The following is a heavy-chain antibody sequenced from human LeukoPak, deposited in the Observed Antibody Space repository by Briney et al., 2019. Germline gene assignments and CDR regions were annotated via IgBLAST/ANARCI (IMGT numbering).Heavy chain of an antibody. V-gene: IGHV3-11*04. CDR1: GFTFSDYY. D-gene: IGHD3-22*01. Sequence: KAGGSLRLSCAASGFTFSDYYMSWIRQAPGKGLEWVSYISSSGSTIYYADSVKGRFTISRDNAKNSLYLQMNSLRAEDTAVYYCARDPSSSGYYYGEVDYWGQGTLVTVSS. CDR2: ISSSGSTI. J-gene: IGHJ4*02. CDR3: ARDPSSSGYYYGEVDY.